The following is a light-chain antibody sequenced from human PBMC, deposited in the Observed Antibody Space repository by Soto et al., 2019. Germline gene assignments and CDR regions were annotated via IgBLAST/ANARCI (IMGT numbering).Light chain of an antibody. CDR1: QSVGSN. CDR3: QKYNNWPPWT. J-gene: IGKJ1*01. CDR2: GAS. Sequence: EIVMTQSPATLSVSPGERATLSCRASQSVGSNLAWYQQKPGQAPRLLIYGASTRATGIPARFSGSGSGTEFTLTISRLQSEDFAVYYCQKYNNWPPWTFGQGTKVDIK. V-gene: IGKV3-15*01.